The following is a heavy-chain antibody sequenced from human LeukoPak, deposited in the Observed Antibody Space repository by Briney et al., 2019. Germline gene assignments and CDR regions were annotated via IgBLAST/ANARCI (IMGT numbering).Heavy chain of an antibody. CDR3: VKDSPPRYSGSPPAY. CDR2: INKDGGEK. D-gene: IGHD1-26*01. V-gene: IGHV3-7*03. Sequence: GGSLRLSCAASGFTFSSYSMNWVRQAPGKGLEWVANINKDGGEKYYVDSVKGRFTISRDNAKNSLYLQMNSLRADDTAVYYCVKDSPPRYSGSPPAYWGQGTLVTVSS. CDR1: GFTFSSYS. J-gene: IGHJ4*02.